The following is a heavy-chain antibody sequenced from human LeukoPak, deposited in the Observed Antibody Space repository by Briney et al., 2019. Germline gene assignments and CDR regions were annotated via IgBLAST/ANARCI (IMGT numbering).Heavy chain of an antibody. V-gene: IGHV3-48*03. D-gene: IGHD6-19*01. CDR1: GFIFSSYE. Sequence: ETGGSLRLSCAASGFIFSSYEMNWVRQAPGKGLEWVSYISSSGSTIYYADSVKGRFTISRGNAKNSLCLQMNSLRAEDTAVYYCARGDVSSGARPHDYWGQGTLVTVSS. CDR3: ARGDVSSGARPHDY. J-gene: IGHJ4*02. CDR2: ISSSGSTI.